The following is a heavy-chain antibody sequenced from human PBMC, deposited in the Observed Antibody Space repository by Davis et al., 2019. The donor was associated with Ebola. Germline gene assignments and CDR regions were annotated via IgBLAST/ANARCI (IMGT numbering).Heavy chain of an antibody. J-gene: IGHJ4*02. Sequence: GESLKISCKGSGYTFTSYWIAWVRQVPGKGLEWMGSIYPGDSETRYSPSFQGQATISADKSISTAYLRWSSLKASDTAMYYCARRDDSSGYYLLFDYWGQGTLVTVSS. CDR2: IYPGDSET. D-gene: IGHD3-22*01. CDR3: ARRDDSSGYYLLFDY. V-gene: IGHV5-51*01. CDR1: GYTFTSYW.